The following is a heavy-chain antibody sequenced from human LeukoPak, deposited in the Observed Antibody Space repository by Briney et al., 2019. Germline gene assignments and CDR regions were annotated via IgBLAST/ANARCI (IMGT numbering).Heavy chain of an antibody. CDR2: IKKDGSEK. CDR1: GFTFSDYW. J-gene: IGHJ6*03. V-gene: IGHV3-7*01. CDR3: ARALNPLYHYFMDV. Sequence: GGSLRLSCAASGFTFSDYWMTWVRQAPGKGLDWVANIKKDGSEKYYVDSVKGRFTISRDNAKNSIYLQMNSLRAEDTAVYYCARALNPLYHYFMDVWGKGTTVTVSS.